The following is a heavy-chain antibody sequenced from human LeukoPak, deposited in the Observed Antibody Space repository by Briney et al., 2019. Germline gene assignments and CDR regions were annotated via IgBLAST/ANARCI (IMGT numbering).Heavy chain of an antibody. Sequence: SETLSLTCTVSGGSISSYYWSWIRQPPGKGLEWIGYIYYSGSTNYNPSLKSRVTISVDTSKNQFSLKLSSVTAADTAVYYCARDRRADTAMVNTEFNWIDPWGQGTLVTVSS. V-gene: IGHV4-59*01. CDR3: ARDRRADTAMVNTEFNWIDP. CDR1: GGSISSYY. D-gene: IGHD5-18*01. J-gene: IGHJ5*02. CDR2: IYYSGST.